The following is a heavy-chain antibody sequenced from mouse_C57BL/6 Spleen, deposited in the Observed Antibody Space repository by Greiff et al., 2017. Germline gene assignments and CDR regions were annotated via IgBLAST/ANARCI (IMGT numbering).Heavy chain of an antibody. CDR3: ARDLRGDAMDY. Sequence: QVQLKQPGAELVKPGASVKLSCKASGYTFTSYWMHWVKQRPGQGLEWIGMIHPNSGSTNYNEKFKSKATLTVDKSSSTAYMQLSSLTSEDSAVYYCARDLRGDAMDYWGQGTSVTVSS. V-gene: IGHV1-64*01. J-gene: IGHJ4*01. CDR2: IHPNSGST. CDR1: GYTFTSYW.